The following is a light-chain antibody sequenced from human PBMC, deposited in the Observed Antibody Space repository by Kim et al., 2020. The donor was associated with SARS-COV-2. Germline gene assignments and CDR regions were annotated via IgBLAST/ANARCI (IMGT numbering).Light chain of an antibody. J-gene: IGLJ1*01. V-gene: IGLV2-23*02. CDR1: SSDVGNYNL. Sequence: SITMYCTGTSSDVGNYNLVSWYQQFPGKAPQLLIYEVNKRPSGVSSRFSGSKSGNTASLTIFGLQADDEADYYCCSYAGTTTFDLFGTGTKVTVL. CDR3: CSYAGTTTFDL. CDR2: EVN.